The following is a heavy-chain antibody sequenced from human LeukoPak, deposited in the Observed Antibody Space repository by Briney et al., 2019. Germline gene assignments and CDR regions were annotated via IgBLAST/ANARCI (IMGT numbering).Heavy chain of an antibody. CDR2: IYYSGST. CDR1: GGSISSYY. J-gene: IGHJ6*03. CDR3: ALLGYYYYMDV. D-gene: IGHD2/OR15-2a*01. Sequence: SVTLSLTCTVSGGSISSYYWSWIRQSPGKGLEWLVYIYYSGSTNYNPSLKSRVTISVDTSKDQFSLKLSSVTAADTAVYYCALLGYYYYMDVWGKGTTVTVSS. V-gene: IGHV4-59*01.